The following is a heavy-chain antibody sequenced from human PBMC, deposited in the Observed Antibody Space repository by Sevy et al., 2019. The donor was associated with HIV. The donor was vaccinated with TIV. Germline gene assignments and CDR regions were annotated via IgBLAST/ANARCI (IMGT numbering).Heavy chain of an antibody. D-gene: IGHD2-8*01. CDR3: ARVAVSYCTNDCYHRFDY. Sequence: GGSLRLSCAVSGFSFSHYAFHWVRQAPGKGLEWVSLISYVGTYKYYADSVKGRFTISRDNSKNTLYLQMNGLRGNDTAVYYCARVAVSYCTNDCYHRFDYWGPGALVTVSS. J-gene: IGHJ4*02. CDR1: GFSFSHYA. V-gene: IGHV3-30-3*01. CDR2: ISYVGTYK.